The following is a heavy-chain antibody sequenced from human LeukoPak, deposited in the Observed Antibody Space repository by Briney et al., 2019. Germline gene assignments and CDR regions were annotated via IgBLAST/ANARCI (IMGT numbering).Heavy chain of an antibody. V-gene: IGHV3-23*01. CDR1: GFTFSSYA. D-gene: IGHD4-17*01. Sequence: GGSLRLSCAASGFTFSSYAMSWVRQAPGKGLEWVSAISGSGGSTYYADSVKGRFTISRDNSKNTLYLQMSSLRAEDTAVYYCAKDGAPHDYGDYSHFDYWGQGTLVTVSS. CDR2: ISGSGGST. CDR3: AKDGAPHDYGDYSHFDY. J-gene: IGHJ4*02.